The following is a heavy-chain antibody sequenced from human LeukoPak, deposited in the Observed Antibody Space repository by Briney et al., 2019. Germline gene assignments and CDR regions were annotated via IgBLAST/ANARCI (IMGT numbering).Heavy chain of an antibody. V-gene: IGHV3-21*01. CDR3: AGNYDQYAKHPTPHDY. Sequence: GGSLRLSCAASGFTFSSYSMNWVRQAPGKGLEWVSSISSSSYYIYYADSVKGRFTISRDNAKNSLYLQMNSLRAEDTAVYYCAGNYDQYAKHPTPHDYWGQGTLVTVSS. D-gene: IGHD3-16*01. J-gene: IGHJ4*02. CDR1: GFTFSSYS. CDR2: ISSSSYYI.